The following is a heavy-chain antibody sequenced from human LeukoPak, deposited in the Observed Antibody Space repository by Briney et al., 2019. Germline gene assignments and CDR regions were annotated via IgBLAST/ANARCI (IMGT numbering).Heavy chain of an antibody. D-gene: IGHD2-15*01. CDR3: ARSRYCSGGSCYSFDY. V-gene: IGHV1-2*02. J-gene: IGHJ4*02. CDR2: NNPNSGGT. Sequence: ASVKVSCKASGYTFTGYYMHWVRQAPGQGLEWMGWNNPNSGGTNYAQKFQGRVTMTRDTSISTAYMELSRLRSDDTAVYYCARSRYCSGGSCYSFDYWGQGTLVTVSS. CDR1: GYTFTGYY.